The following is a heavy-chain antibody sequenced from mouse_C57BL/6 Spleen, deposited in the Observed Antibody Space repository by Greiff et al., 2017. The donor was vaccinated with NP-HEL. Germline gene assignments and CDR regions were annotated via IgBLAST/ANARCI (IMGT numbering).Heavy chain of an antibody. Sequence: EVQLQQSGPELVKPGASVKMSCKASGYTFTDYNMHWVKQSHGKSLEWIGYINPNNGGTSYNQKFKGKATLTVNKSSSTAYMELRSLTSEDSAVYYCARKWADYYGSSYAMDYWGQGTSVTVSS. CDR2: INPNNGGT. CDR3: ARKWADYYGSSYAMDY. J-gene: IGHJ4*01. D-gene: IGHD1-1*01. V-gene: IGHV1-22*01. CDR1: GYTFTDYN.